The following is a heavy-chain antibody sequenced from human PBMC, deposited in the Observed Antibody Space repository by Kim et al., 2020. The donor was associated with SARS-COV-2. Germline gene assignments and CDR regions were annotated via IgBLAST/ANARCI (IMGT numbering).Heavy chain of an antibody. CDR2: IYYSGST. D-gene: IGHD2-2*01. V-gene: IGHV4-61*01. CDR3: ARDLVGNDAFDI. J-gene: IGHJ3*02. CDR1: GGSVSSGSYY. Sequence: SETLSLTCTVSGGSVSSGSYYWSWIRQPPGKGLEWIGYIYYSGSTNYNPSLKSRVTISVDTSKNQFSLKLSSVTAADTAVYYCARDLVGNDAFDIWGQGTMVTVSS.